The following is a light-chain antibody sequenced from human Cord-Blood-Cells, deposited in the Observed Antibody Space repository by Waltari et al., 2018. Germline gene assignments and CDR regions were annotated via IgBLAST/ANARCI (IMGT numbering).Light chain of an antibody. CDR2: DVS. Sequence: QSALTPPASVSGSPGQSITLSCTGPSSDVGGYNYVSWYQQHPGKAPKLMIYDVSNRPSGVSNRFSGSKSGNTASLTISGLQAEDEADYYCSSYTSSSTLYVFGTGTKVTVL. J-gene: IGLJ1*01. CDR3: SSYTSSSTLYV. CDR1: SSDVGGYNY. V-gene: IGLV2-14*01.